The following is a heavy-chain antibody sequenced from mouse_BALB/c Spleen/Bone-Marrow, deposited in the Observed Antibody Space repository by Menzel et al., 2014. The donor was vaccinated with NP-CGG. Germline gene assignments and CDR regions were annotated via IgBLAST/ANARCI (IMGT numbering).Heavy chain of an antibody. J-gene: IGHJ4*01. D-gene: IGHD2-14*01. CDR3: ARYRSYAMDY. Sequence: QVQLQQPGAELMKPGASVKISCKATGYTFSSLWIEWLKQRPGHGLEWIGEILPGSNSINYNEKFKGKATFTADTSSSTAYMQLSSLTSEDSAVYYCARYRSYAMDYWGQGTSVTVSS. V-gene: IGHV1-9*01. CDR2: ILPGSNSI. CDR1: GYTFSSLW.